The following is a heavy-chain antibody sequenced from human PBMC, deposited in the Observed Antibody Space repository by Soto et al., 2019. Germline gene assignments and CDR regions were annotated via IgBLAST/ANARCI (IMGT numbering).Heavy chain of an antibody. D-gene: IGHD3-16*02. V-gene: IGHV4-39*02. Sequence: SETLSLTCTVSGGSISSSSYYWGWIRQPPGKGLEWIGSIYYSGSTYYNPSLKSRVTISVDTSKNHFSLKLSSVTAADTAVYYCARLDYVWGSYRSHDYWGQGTLVTSPQ. CDR3: ARLDYVWGSYRSHDY. CDR1: GGSISSSSYY. J-gene: IGHJ4*02. CDR2: IYYSGST.